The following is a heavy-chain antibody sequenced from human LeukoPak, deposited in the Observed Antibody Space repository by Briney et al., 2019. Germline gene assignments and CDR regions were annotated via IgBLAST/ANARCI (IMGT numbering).Heavy chain of an antibody. CDR3: ARDPTAVTGRDC. Sequence: ASVKVSCKASGYTFTGYYMHWGRQAPGQGLEWMGWINPNSGGTNYAQKFQGRVTMTRDTSISTAYMELSRLRSDDTAVYYCARDPTAVTGRDCWGQGTLVTVSS. CDR2: INPNSGGT. D-gene: IGHD6-19*01. J-gene: IGHJ4*02. CDR1: GYTFTGYY. V-gene: IGHV1-2*02.